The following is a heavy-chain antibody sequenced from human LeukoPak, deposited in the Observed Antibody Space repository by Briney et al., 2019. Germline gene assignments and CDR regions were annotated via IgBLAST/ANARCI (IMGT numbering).Heavy chain of an antibody. V-gene: IGHV3-30*18. CDR3: AKGIAVAGTLPTPPDC. Sequence: PGRSLRLSCAASGFTFSSYGMHWVRQAPGKGLEWVAVISYDGSNRYYADSVKGRFTISRDNSKNTLYLQMNSLRAEDTAVYYCAKGIAVAGTLPTPPDCWGQGTLVTVSS. CDR2: ISYDGSNR. J-gene: IGHJ4*02. D-gene: IGHD6-19*01. CDR1: GFTFSSYG.